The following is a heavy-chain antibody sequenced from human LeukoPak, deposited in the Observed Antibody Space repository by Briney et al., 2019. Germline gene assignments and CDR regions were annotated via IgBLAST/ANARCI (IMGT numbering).Heavy chain of an antibody. CDR3: AKIDPRERDYYDSSGYYYFDY. V-gene: IGHV3-30*02. D-gene: IGHD3-22*01. J-gene: IGHJ4*02. CDR2: IRYDGSNK. Sequence: AGGSLRLSCAASGFTFSSYAMHWVRQAPGKGLEWVAFIRYDGSNKYYADSVKGRFTISRDNSKNTLYLQMNSLRAEDTAVYYCAKIDPRERDYYDSSGYYYFDYWGQGTLVTVSS. CDR1: GFTFSSYA.